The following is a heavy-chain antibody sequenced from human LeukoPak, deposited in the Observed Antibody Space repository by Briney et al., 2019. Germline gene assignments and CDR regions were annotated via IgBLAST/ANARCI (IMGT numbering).Heavy chain of an antibody. V-gene: IGHV7-4-1*02. CDR3: ATMYDYVWGSYYDY. Sequence: ASVKVSCKASGYTFTTYAMNWVRQAPGQGLEWMGWINTNTGNPTYAQGFTGRFVFSLDTSVSTAYLQISSLKAEDTAVYYCATMYDYVWGSYYDYWGQGTLVTVSS. CDR2: INTNTGNP. CDR1: GYTFTTYA. J-gene: IGHJ4*02. D-gene: IGHD3-16*01.